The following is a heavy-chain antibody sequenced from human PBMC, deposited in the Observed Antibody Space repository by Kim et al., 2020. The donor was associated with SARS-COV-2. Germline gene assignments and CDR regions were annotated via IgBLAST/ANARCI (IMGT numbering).Heavy chain of an antibody. D-gene: IGHD1-1*01. J-gene: IGHJ6*02. V-gene: IGHV1-46*01. CDR3: AREPRTTHYYYGMDV. Sequence: KFEGRVTMTRETSTSTVYMELSSLRSEDTAVYYCAREPRTTHYYYGMDVWGQGTTVTVSS.